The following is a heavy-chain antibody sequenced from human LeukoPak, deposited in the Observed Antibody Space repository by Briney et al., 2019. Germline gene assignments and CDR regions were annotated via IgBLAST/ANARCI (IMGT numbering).Heavy chain of an antibody. V-gene: IGHV4-39*07. Sequence: SETLSLTCTVSGGSISSSSYYWGWIRQPPGKGLEWIGSIYYSGSTYYNPSLKSRVTISVDTSKNQFSLKLSSVTAADTAVYYCARVATVVTHWFDPWGQGTLVTVSS. CDR3: ARVATVVTHWFDP. J-gene: IGHJ5*02. CDR2: IYYSGST. CDR1: GGSISSSSYY. D-gene: IGHD4-23*01.